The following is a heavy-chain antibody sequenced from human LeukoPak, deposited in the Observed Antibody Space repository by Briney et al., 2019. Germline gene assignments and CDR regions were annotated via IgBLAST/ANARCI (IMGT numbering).Heavy chain of an antibody. Sequence: PSETLSLTCAVSGGSISSSNWWSWVRQPPGKGLEWIGEINHSGSTNYNPSLKSRVTISVDTSKNQFSLKLSSVTAADTAVYYCARVIYSYGFATYFDYWGQGTLVTVSS. CDR3: ARVIYSYGFATYFDY. J-gene: IGHJ4*02. CDR1: GGSISSSNW. V-gene: IGHV4-4*02. D-gene: IGHD5-18*01. CDR2: INHSGST.